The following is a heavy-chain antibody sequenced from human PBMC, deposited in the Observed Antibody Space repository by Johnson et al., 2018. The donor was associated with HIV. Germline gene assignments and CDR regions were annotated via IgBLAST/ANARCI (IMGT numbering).Heavy chain of an antibody. CDR3: AKEWGVVGAMDDAFDI. CDR1: GFTFSSYG. Sequence: QVQLVESGGGVVQPGRSLRLSCAASGFTFSSYGIHWVRQAPGKGLEWVAIISYDGSNKYYADSVKGRFTISRDNAKNTMYLQMNSLRAEDTAVYYCAKEWGVVGAMDDAFDIWGQGTMVTVSS. J-gene: IGHJ3*02. CDR2: ISYDGSNK. D-gene: IGHD1-26*01. V-gene: IGHV3-30*18.